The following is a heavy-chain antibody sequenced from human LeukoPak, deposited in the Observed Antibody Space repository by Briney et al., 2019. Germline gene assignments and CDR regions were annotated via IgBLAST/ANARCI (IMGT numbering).Heavy chain of an antibody. D-gene: IGHD6-19*01. CDR3: ATPIAVAAFDI. CDR1: GFTFSDYY. Sequence: GGSLRLSCAASGFTFSDYYMSWIRQAPGKGLEWVSYISSSGSTIYYADSVKGRFTISRDNAKNSLYLQMNSLRAEDTAVYYCATPIAVAAFDIWGQGTMVTVSS. J-gene: IGHJ3*02. CDR2: ISSSGSTI. V-gene: IGHV3-11*01.